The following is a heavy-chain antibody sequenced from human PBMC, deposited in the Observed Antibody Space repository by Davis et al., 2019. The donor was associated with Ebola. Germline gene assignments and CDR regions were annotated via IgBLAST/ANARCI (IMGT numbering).Heavy chain of an antibody. D-gene: IGHD6-25*01. CDR1: GYTFTSYY. J-gene: IGHJ6*04. V-gene: IGHV1-18*04. CDR2: ISGYEDNT. CDR3: ARDLAASSGAHFFYFGINV. Sequence: AASVKVSCKASGYTFTSYYMHWVRQAPGQGLEWMGWISGYEDNTNYAPRFQGRITLTKDRATSTVYMELRSLTSDDTAVYYCARDLAASSGAHFFYFGINVWGEGTSVAVSS.